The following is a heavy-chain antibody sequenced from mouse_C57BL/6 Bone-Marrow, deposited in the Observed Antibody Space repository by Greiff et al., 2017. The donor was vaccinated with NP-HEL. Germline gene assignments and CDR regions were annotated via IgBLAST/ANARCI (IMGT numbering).Heavy chain of an antibody. J-gene: IGHJ3*01. Sequence: EVQLVESGGDLVKPGGSLKLSCAASGFTFSSYGMSWVRQTPDKRLEWVATISSCGSYTYYPDSVKGLFTISRDNAKNTLYLQMSSLKSEDTAMYYCARPRDYDWFAYWGQGTLVTVSA. D-gene: IGHD2-4*01. V-gene: IGHV5-6*01. CDR1: GFTFSSYG. CDR2: ISSCGSYT. CDR3: ARPRDYDWFAY.